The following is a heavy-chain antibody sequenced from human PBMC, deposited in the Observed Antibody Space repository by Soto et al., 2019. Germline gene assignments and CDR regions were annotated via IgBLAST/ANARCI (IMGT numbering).Heavy chain of an antibody. V-gene: IGHV4-34*01. J-gene: IGHJ6*02. Sequence: SETLSLTCAVYGGSFSGYYWSWIRQPPGKGLEWIGEINHSGSTNYNPSLKSRVTISVDTSKNQFSLKLSSVTAADTAVYYCARGQRWYYGPGSHFCGQGATVTVS. CDR2: INHSGST. D-gene: IGHD3-10*01. CDR1: GGSFSGYY. CDR3: ARGQRWYYGPGSHF.